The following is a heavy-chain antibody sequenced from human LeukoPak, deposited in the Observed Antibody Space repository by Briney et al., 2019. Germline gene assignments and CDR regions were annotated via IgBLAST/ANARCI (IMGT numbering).Heavy chain of an antibody. CDR3: TTDPRRYYDSSGYEGMNY. J-gene: IGHJ4*02. D-gene: IGHD3-22*01. CDR1: GFTFSGSA. Sequence: PGGSLRLSCAASGFTFSGSAMHWVRQASGKGLEWVGRIRSKANSYATAYAASVKGRFTISRDDSKNTLYLQMNSLKTEDTAVYYCTTDPRRYYDSSGYEGMNYWGQGTLVTVSS. V-gene: IGHV3-73*01. CDR2: IRSKANSYAT.